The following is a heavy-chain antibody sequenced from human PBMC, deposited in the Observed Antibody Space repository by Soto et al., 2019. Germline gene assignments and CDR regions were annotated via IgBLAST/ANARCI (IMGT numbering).Heavy chain of an antibody. CDR1: GFTVSSNY. D-gene: IGHD3-22*01. CDR3: AKDLSDSSGLPNWFDP. CDR2: ISGSGGST. Sequence: GGSLRLSCAASGFTVSSNYMSWVRQAPGKGLEWVSAISGSGGSTYYADSVKGRFTISRDNSKNTLYLQMNSLRAEDTAVYYCAKDLSDSSGLPNWFDPWGQGTLVTVSS. V-gene: IGHV3-23*01. J-gene: IGHJ5*02.